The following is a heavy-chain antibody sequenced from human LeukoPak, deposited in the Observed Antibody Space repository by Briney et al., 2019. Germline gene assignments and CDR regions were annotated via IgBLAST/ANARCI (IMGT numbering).Heavy chain of an antibody. V-gene: IGHV1-69*05. CDR2: IIPIFGTA. CDR3: AREGDTAMADDY. CDR1: GGTFSSYA. Sequence: ASVKVSCKASGGTFSSYAISGVRQAPGQGLEWMGGIIPIFGTANYAQKFQGRVTITTDESTSTAYMELSSLRSEDTAVYYCAREGDTAMADDYWGQGTLVTVSS. J-gene: IGHJ4*02. D-gene: IGHD5-18*01.